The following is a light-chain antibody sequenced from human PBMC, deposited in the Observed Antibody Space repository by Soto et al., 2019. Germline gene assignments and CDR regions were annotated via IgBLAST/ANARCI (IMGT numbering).Light chain of an antibody. Sequence: QYALRHSRSLSRTPGQSCTISCTGTSSDVGTYTFFSWYQQHPCKAPKLMIYAVNRRPSGVPDRLSCSKSGNTASLTISGLQTEEDADYYCNSCEGCNNLGVFGAGTKEIVL. CDR1: SSDVGTYTF. J-gene: IGLJ1*01. CDR2: AVN. CDR3: NSCEGCNNLGV. V-gene: IGLV2-11*01.